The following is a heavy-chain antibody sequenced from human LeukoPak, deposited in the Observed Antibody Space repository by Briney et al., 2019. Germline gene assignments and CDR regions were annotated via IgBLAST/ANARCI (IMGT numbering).Heavy chain of an antibody. CDR3: ARDRAPFWRSYYYYYYGMDV. V-gene: IGHV1-3*01. D-gene: IGHD3-16*01. CDR2: INAGNGNT. J-gene: IGHJ6*02. CDR1: GYTFTSYA. Sequence: ASVKVSCKASGYTFTSYAMHWVRQAPGQRLEWMGWINAGNGNTKYSQKFQGRVTITRDTSASTAYMELSSLRSGDTAVYYCARDRAPFWRSYYYYYYGMDVWGQGTTVTVSS.